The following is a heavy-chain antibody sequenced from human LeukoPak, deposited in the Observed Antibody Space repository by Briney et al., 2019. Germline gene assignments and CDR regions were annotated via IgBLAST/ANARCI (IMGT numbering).Heavy chain of an antibody. CDR3: ARVSLPSNYASSGYYPFDY. V-gene: IGHV4-59*01. Sequence: SETLSLTCTVSGGSISGYYWSWIRQPAGKGLEWIGYIHYSGSTSYNPSLESRVTLLVDTSKNQFSLKLSTVTAADTAMYYCARVSLPSNYASSGYYPFDYWGQGTLVTVSS. CDR2: IHYSGST. D-gene: IGHD3-22*01. J-gene: IGHJ4*02. CDR1: GGSISGYY.